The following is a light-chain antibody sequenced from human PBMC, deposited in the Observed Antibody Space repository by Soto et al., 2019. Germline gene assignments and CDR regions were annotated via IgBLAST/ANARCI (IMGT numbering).Light chain of an antibody. V-gene: IGKV3-20*01. CDR2: GAS. CDR1: QSVSSSY. Sequence: EIVLTQSPGTLSLSPGERATLSCRASQSVSSSYLAWYQQKPGQAPRLLIYGASSRATGIPDRFSGSGSGTDFTLTIRRLDPEDFAVYYCQQSGASPYTFGQGTKFETK. CDR3: QQSGASPYT. J-gene: IGKJ2*01.